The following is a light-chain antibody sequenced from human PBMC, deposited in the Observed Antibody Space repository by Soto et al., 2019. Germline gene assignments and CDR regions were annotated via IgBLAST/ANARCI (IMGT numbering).Light chain of an antibody. Sequence: QSALTQPASGSGSPGQSITISFTGTSSDVGGYNYVSWYQQNPGKAPKLMIYDVSNRPSGVSNRFSGSKSGNTASLTISGLQAEDEADYYCSSYTSSYTVVFGGGTKVTVL. J-gene: IGLJ2*01. CDR2: DVS. V-gene: IGLV2-14*01. CDR3: SSYTSSYTVV. CDR1: SSDVGGYNY.